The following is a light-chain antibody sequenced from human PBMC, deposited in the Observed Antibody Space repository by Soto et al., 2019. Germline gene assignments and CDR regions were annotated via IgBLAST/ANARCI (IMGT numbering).Light chain of an antibody. Sequence: EIVLTQSPATLSLSPGERATLSCTASQSVNSYLAWYQHRPGQAPRLLIYDTFNRATGVPARFSGSGSGTDFTLTISSLEPEDFAVYYCQQYGSSPPFGQGTRLEIK. J-gene: IGKJ5*01. CDR1: QSVNSY. V-gene: IGKV3-11*01. CDR3: QQYGSSPP. CDR2: DTF.